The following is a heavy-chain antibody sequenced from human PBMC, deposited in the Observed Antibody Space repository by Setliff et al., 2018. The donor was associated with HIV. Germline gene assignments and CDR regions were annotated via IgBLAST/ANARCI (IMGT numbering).Heavy chain of an antibody. V-gene: IGHV4-59*11. CDR1: YGSICGHY. CDR3: ARLPDINSWPFDY. D-gene: IGHD6-13*01. J-gene: IGHJ4*02. Sequence: SETLSLTCTVSYGSICGHYWTWIRRPPGKGLEWIGYIHHSGGTQYNPSLMSRLTMSVDSSKNQFSLSLSSVTAAGTAVYYCARLPDINSWPFDYWAQGTLVTVSS. CDR2: IHHSGGT.